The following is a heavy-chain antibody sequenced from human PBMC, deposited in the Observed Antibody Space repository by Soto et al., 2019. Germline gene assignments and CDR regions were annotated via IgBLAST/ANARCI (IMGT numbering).Heavy chain of an antibody. J-gene: IGHJ4*02. CDR2: ISAGSKTI. CDR3: ARDSGVTGADDY. V-gene: IGHV3-48*02. D-gene: IGHD6-19*01. CDR1: GFLFRVYR. Sequence: EVQLVESGGGLVEPGGFLGRFCAASGFLFRVYRLAWVRQAPGKGLEWVSYISAGSKTIYYRDSVKGRFTISRDNAKNSLYLQMNSLRDEDTAVYYCARDSGVTGADDYWGQGTLVTVSS.